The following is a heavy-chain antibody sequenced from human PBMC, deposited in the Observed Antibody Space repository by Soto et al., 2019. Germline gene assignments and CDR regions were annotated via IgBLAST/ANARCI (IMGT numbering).Heavy chain of an antibody. CDR1: GFMFSNHG. Sequence: HPGGSLRLSCAASGFMFSNHGMHWVRQAPGKGLEWVAVIWSDGNNRYYADSVKGRFTISRDNSKNTLYLQMNSLRAEDTAVYSCAKDIGMATQPGGYFDYWGQGTLVTVSS. V-gene: IGHV3-33*06. J-gene: IGHJ4*02. CDR2: IWSDGNNR. CDR3: AKDIGMATQPGGYFDY. D-gene: IGHD5-12*01.